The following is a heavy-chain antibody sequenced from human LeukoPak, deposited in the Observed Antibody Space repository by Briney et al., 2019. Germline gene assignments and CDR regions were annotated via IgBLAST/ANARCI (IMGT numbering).Heavy chain of an antibody. V-gene: IGHV3-48*04. J-gene: IGHJ4*02. CDR3: ARDWESYRYSDY. CDR1: GFTFSSYA. Sequence: GGSLRLSCAASGFTFSSYAMSWVRQAPGKGLEWISYITSSSSTIYHADSVKGRFTISRDNAKNSLYLQMSSLRVEDTAVYYCARDWESYRYSDYWGQGTLVTVSS. CDR2: ITSSSSTI. D-gene: IGHD3-16*02.